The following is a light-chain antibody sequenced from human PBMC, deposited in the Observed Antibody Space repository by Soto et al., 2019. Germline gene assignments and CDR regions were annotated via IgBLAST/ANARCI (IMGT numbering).Light chain of an antibody. V-gene: IGLV1-40*01. CDR1: SSNIGGGFD. Sequence: QPVLTQPPSVSGAPGQRVTISCTGSSSNIGGGFDVHWYQQLPGIAPKLLIYGNSNRPSGVPDRFSGSKSGTSGSLAITGLQAEDEADYYCQSYDSSLSVVFGGGTKLTVL. CDR3: QSYDSSLSVV. J-gene: IGLJ2*01. CDR2: GNS.